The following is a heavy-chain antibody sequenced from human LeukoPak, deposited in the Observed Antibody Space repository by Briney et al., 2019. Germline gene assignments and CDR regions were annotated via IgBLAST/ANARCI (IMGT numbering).Heavy chain of an antibody. J-gene: IGHJ4*02. CDR3: ARGIGSFDY. CDR2: IYTSGST. CDR1: GGSISSGSYY. V-gene: IGHV4-61*02. D-gene: IGHD3-3*01. Sequence: SETLSLTCTVSGGSISSGSYYWSWIRQPAGKGLEWIGRIYTSGSTNYNPSLKSRVTISVDTSKNQFSLKLSSVTAADTAVYYCARGIGSFDYWGQGTLVTVSS.